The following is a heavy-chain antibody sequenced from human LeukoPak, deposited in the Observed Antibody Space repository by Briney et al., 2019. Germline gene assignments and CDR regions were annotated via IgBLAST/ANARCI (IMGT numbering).Heavy chain of an antibody. CDR1: GFTLIRYW. V-gene: IGHV3-74*01. J-gene: IGHJ6*02. D-gene: IGHD3-10*01. CDR2: MKSDGRTT. CDR3: AREYYYGSDGMDV. Sequence: PGGSLRLSCAGSGFTLIRYWLHWVRQARGRGLVWVSRMKSDGRTTDYAGSVNGRFTISRDKANNTLYLKMNSLRAEDTAVYCCAREYYYGSDGMDVGGQGTTVTVPS.